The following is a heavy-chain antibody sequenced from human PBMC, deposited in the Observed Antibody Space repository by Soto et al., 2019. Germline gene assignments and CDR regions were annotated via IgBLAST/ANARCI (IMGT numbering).Heavy chain of an antibody. CDR2: IYSGGST. CDR1: GITVTSNY. V-gene: IGHV3-66*01. J-gene: IGHJ3*02. CDR3: ARAAKTYSAFEI. D-gene: IGHD2-15*01. Sequence: PGGSLRLSCAASGITVTSNYMNWVRQAPGKGPEWVSLIYSGGSTDYADSVKGRFTISRDNSKNSLFLQMNSLRAEDTAVYYCARAAKTYSAFEIWGQGTMVTGSS.